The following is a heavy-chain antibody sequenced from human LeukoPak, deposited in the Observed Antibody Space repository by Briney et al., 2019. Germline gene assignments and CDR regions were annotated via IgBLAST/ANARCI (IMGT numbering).Heavy chain of an antibody. D-gene: IGHD6-13*01. V-gene: IGHV3-30-3*01. CDR1: GFTFSSYA. CDR3: ASGQSSSW. J-gene: IGHJ4*02. CDR2: ISYDGSNK. Sequence: PGGSLRLSCAASGFTFSSYAMHWVRQAPGKGLEWVAVISYDGSNKYYADSVKGRFTISRDNSKNTLYLQMNSLRAEDTAVYYCASGQSSSWWGQGTLVTVSS.